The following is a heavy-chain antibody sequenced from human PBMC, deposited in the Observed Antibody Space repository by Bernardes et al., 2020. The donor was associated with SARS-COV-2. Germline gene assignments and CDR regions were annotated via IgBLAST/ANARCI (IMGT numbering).Heavy chain of an antibody. J-gene: IGHJ6*02. CDR2: IYFTGST. Sequence: SETLSLTCTVSGGSISTYYWSWIRQPPGKRLEWFGYIYFTGSTTYNPSLKSRVTMSVDTSKNQFSLKLSSVTAADTAVYYCARDARYGYGMDVWGQGTTVTVSS. D-gene: IGHD3-22*01. CDR3: ARDARYGYGMDV. V-gene: IGHV4-59*01. CDR1: GGSISTYY.